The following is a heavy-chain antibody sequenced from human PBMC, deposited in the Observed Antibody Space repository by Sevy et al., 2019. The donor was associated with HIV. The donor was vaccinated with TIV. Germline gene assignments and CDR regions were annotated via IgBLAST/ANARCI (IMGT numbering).Heavy chain of an antibody. CDR3: ARDLHSGTYSGNY. J-gene: IGHJ4*02. V-gene: IGHV3-7*01. D-gene: IGHD1-26*01. Sequence: GGSLRLSCAASGFTLSSYWMTWVRQAPGKGLEWVANIDQDGSTKDYVDSVKGRFTISRDNAKNSLYLQMDSLRVEDTAVYYCARDLHSGTYSGNYWGQGTLVTVSS. CDR1: GFTLSSYW. CDR2: IDQDGSTK.